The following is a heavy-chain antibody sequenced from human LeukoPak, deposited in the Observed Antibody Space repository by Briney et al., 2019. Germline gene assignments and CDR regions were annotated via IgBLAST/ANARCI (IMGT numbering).Heavy chain of an antibody. CDR3: ARNLRYFDWSLSNYYYMDV. V-gene: IGHV3-66*02. J-gene: IGHJ6*03. CDR1: GFTVSSNY. D-gene: IGHD3-9*01. Sequence: GGSLRLSCAASGFTVSSNYMSWVRQAPGKGLEWVSVIYSGGSTYYADSVKGRFTISRDNSKNTLYLQMNSLRAEDTAVYYCARNLRYFDWSLSNYYYMDVWGKGTTVTVSS. CDR2: IYSGGST.